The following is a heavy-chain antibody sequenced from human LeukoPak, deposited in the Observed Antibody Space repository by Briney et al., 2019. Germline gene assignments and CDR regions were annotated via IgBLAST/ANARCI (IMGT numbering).Heavy chain of an antibody. J-gene: IGHJ1*01. D-gene: IGHD2-21*01. V-gene: IGHV3-23*01. CDR2: ISGSSGST. CDR3: AKDGILWCFQH. Sequence: GGSLRLSCAASGFTFSSYAMSWVRQAPGKGLEWVSAISGSSGSTYYADSVKGRFTISRDNSKNTLYLQMNSLRAEDTAVYYCAKDGILWCFQHWGQGTLVTVSS. CDR1: GFTFSSYA.